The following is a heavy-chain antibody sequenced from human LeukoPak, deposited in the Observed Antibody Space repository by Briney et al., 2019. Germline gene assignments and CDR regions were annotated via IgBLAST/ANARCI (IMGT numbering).Heavy chain of an antibody. Sequence: SETLSLTCTVSGGSISSNRYYWGWIRQPPGKGLEWIGNIHYSGSTYYNPSLKTRVTISEDTSKNQFSLKLTSVTAADTAVYYCARDTLDRGDAFDIWGQGTMVTVSS. V-gene: IGHV4-39*02. D-gene: IGHD3-10*01. CDR3: ARDTLDRGDAFDI. CDR2: IHYSGST. CDR1: GGSISSNRYY. J-gene: IGHJ3*02.